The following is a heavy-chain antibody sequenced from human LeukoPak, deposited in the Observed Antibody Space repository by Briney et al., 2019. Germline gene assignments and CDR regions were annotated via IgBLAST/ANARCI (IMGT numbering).Heavy chain of an antibody. CDR2: IKLDGSDE. Sequence: GGSLRLSCAASGFTVSSNYMSWVRQAPGKGLEWLANIKLDGSDEHYADSVKGRFTISRDNAKNSLFLQMNNLRAADTAVYYCARDDSGPRNKYYYESTGFYSRPFYLDYWGQGALVTVSS. J-gene: IGHJ4*02. CDR1: GFTVSSNY. CDR3: ARDDSGPRNKYYYESTGFYSRPFYLDY. D-gene: IGHD3-22*01. V-gene: IGHV3-7*01.